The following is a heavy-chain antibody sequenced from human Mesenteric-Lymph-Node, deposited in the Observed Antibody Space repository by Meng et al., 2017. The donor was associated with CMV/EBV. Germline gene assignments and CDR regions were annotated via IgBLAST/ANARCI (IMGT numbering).Heavy chain of an antibody. D-gene: IGHD3-10*01. Sequence: SLSTSGVGVGWIRQPPGKALDWIAIINWDEDKRYNPSLRSRLTITKDTSKNQVVLTMTNMDPVDTGTYYCAHITYYYGSGSYSNPFDYWGQGTLVTVSS. CDR3: AHITYYYGSGSYSNPFDY. CDR1: SLSTSGVG. J-gene: IGHJ4*02. V-gene: IGHV2-5*02. CDR2: INWDEDK.